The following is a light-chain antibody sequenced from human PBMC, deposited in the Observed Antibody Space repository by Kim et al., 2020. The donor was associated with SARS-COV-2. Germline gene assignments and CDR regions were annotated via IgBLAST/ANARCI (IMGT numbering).Light chain of an antibody. Sequence: NFMLTQPRSVSGSPGKTVTISCTRTSGSFASNYVQWYQQRPGSAPTTIISEGNQRPSGVPERFSGSIDSSSRSAFLTISRLRTEDEADYYCQSYDSSTWVFGGGTQLTVL. V-gene: IGLV6-57*03. CDR3: QSYDSSTWV. CDR1: SGSFASNY. CDR2: EGN. J-gene: IGLJ3*02.